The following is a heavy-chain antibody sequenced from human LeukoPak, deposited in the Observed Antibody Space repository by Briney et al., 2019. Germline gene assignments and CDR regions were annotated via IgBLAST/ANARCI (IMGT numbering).Heavy chain of an antibody. CDR1: GFTFYNHA. D-gene: IGHD3-10*02. Sequence: GGSLRLSCAASGFTFYNHAMAWVRQAPGKGLEWVSSIINTGTATYYADSVKGRFTISRDNSRNTLVLQMNSLRAEDTALYYCAKDRAYLRRGFDSWGRGTLVTVSS. J-gene: IGHJ4*02. CDR3: AKDRAYLRRGFDS. CDR2: IINTGTAT. V-gene: IGHV3-23*01.